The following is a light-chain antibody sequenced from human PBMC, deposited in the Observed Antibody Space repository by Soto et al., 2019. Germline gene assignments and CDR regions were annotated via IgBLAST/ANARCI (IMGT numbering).Light chain of an antibody. Sequence: EIVLTQSPGTLPLSPGERAALSCMASQSVSSNYLAWYQQKPGQAPRPLIYGASSRATGIPDRFSGSGAGTDFTLTISRLEPEDFAVYYCQQYGSSTWTFGQGTKVDIK. V-gene: IGKV3-20*01. J-gene: IGKJ1*01. CDR3: QQYGSSTWT. CDR2: GAS. CDR1: QSVSSNY.